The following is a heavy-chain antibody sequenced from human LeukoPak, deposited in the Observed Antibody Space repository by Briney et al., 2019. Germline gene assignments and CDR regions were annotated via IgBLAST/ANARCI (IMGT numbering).Heavy chain of an antibody. J-gene: IGHJ4*02. Sequence: GASVKVSCKASGYTFTGYYMHWVRQAPGQGLEWMGWINPNSGGTNYAQKFQGRVTMTRDTSISTAYMELSRLRSDDTAVYYCARAIAVAGTNFGYWGQGTLVTVSS. V-gene: IGHV1-2*02. CDR1: GYTFTGYY. CDR3: ARAIAVAGTNFGY. CDR2: INPNSGGT. D-gene: IGHD6-19*01.